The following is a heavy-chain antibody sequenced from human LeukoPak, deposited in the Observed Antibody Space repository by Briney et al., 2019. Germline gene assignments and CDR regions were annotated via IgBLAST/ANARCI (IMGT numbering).Heavy chain of an antibody. Sequence: GGSLRLSCAASGFTFSSYVMSWVRQAPGKGLEWVSGISGSGDTIYYADSVKGRFTISRDNSKNTLYLQMNSLRAEDTAVYYCAKARVAVAAPYYYYGMDVWGQGTTVTVSS. CDR2: ISGSGDTI. CDR3: AKARVAVAAPYYYYGMDV. V-gene: IGHV3-23*01. D-gene: IGHD6-19*01. CDR1: GFTFSSYV. J-gene: IGHJ6*02.